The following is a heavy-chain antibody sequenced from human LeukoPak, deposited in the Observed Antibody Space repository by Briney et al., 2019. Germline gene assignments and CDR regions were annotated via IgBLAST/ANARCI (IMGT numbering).Heavy chain of an antibody. CDR3: ARGYSTSWTYYFDY. V-gene: IGHV4-59*01. CDR1: GGAITGYY. CDR2: THYGGTT. Sequence: SETLSLTCTVSGGAITGYYWGWIRQPPGKGLDWVGHTHYGGTTNYNPSLKSRVTISVDTSNNQFPLKLTSVTAADTAVYYCARGYSTSWTYYFDYWGQGALVTVSS. D-gene: IGHD6-13*01. J-gene: IGHJ4*02.